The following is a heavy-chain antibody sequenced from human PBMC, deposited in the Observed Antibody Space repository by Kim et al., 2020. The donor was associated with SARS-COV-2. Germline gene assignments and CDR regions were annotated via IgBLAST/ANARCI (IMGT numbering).Heavy chain of an antibody. J-gene: IGHJ4*02. V-gene: IGHV4-34*01. D-gene: IGHD3-10*01. Sequence: SLKSRVTISVDTSTNQFSLKLSSVTAADTAVYYCARALPYYYGSGSYYNEWGQGTLVTVSS. CDR3: ARALPYYYGSGSYYNE.